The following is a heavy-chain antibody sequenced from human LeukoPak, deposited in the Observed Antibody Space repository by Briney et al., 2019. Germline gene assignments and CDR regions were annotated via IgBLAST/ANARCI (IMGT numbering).Heavy chain of an antibody. CDR2: IWYDGSNK. J-gene: IGHJ4*02. CDR3: ARGLTIAAAEVFDY. Sequence: PGGSLRLSCAASGFTFSSFSVHWVRQPPGKGLEWVAVIWYDGSNKYYADSVKGRSTISRDNSKNTLFLQMNSLRAEDTAVYYCARGLTIAAAEVFDYWGQGTLVTVSS. CDR1: GFTFSSFS. D-gene: IGHD6-13*01. V-gene: IGHV3-33*01.